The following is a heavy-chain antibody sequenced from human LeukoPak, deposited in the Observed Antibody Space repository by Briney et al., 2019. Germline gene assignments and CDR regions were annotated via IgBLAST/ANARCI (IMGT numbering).Heavy chain of an antibody. V-gene: IGHV3-11*01. D-gene: IGHD6-13*01. CDR3: AKGTHSSSWHWYDP. Sequence: GGSLRLSCAASGFTVSNNYMSWVRQAPGKGLEWLSYIDSSGDVIYYGDSVKGRFTISRDNAKNSLYLQMNSLRAEDTAVYYCAKGTHSSSWHWYDPWGQGTLVTVSS. J-gene: IGHJ5*02. CDR2: IDSSGDVI. CDR1: GFTVSNNY.